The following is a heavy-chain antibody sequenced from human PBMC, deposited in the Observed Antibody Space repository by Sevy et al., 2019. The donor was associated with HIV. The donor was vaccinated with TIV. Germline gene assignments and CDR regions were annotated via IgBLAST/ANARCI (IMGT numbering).Heavy chain of an antibody. CDR3: AKGLPLGCSTSLFDF. V-gene: IGHV3-43D*04. J-gene: IGHJ4*02. CDR2: ISCDGDTT. D-gene: IGHD2-15*01. CDR1: GFIFDNYA. Sequence: GGSLRLSCAASGFIFDNYAMHWVRQAPGKGLEWVSVISCDGDTTYYADSVKGRFTVSRDNRKNSLYLQMNSLKTEDAAFYYCAKGLPLGCSTSLFDFWGQGTQVTVSS.